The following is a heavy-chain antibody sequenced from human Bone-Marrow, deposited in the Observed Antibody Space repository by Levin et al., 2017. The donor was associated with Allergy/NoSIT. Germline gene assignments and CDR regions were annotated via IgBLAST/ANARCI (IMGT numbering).Heavy chain of an antibody. CDR3: ATCRGGYNNGWIDY. V-gene: IGHV3-30*03. CDR2: LSYDGTNQ. D-gene: IGHD6-19*01. J-gene: IGHJ4*02. Sequence: GGSLRLSCSASGITFRNYGMHWVRQAPGKGLEWVTILSYDGTNQYYADSVKGRFTISRDNSKNMLYLQMNSLRAEDTAVYYCATCRGGYNNGWIDYWGQGTLVTVSS. CDR1: GITFRNYG.